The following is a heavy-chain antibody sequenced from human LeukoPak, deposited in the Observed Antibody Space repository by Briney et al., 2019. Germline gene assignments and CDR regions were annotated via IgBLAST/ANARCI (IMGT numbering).Heavy chain of an antibody. CDR1: GFIFSNYA. CDR3: AKWGDYDVLTGYYDPDN. J-gene: IGHJ4*02. Sequence: GGSLRLSCAASGFIFSNYAMSWARQAPGKGLEWVSAIVGSGANTYYADSVKGRFTIPRDNPRNTQYLQMNSLRAEDTAVYYCAKWGDYDVLTGYYDPDNWGQGTLVTVSS. V-gene: IGHV3-23*01. CDR2: IVGSGANT. D-gene: IGHD3-9*01.